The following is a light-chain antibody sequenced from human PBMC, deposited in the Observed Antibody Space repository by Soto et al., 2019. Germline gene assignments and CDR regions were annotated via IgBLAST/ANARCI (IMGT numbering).Light chain of an antibody. CDR3: QQFNSYPLT. CDR2: DAS. J-gene: IGKJ4*01. V-gene: IGKV1-13*02. Sequence: GDRVTITCRASQGISSAIAWYQHKSGTAPKSLIYDASSLESGVPSRFSGSGSGTDFTLTISSLQAEDFATYYCQQFNSYPLTFGGGTKVEIK. CDR1: QGISSA.